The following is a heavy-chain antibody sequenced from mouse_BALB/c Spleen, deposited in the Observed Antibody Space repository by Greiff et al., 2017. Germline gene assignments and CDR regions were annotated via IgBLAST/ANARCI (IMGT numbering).Heavy chain of an antibody. J-gene: IGHJ4*01. CDR1: GFNIKDTY. D-gene: IGHD2-4*01. CDR3: AREGITTTRAMDY. CDR2: IDPANGNT. V-gene: IGHV14-3*02. Sequence: EVQLQQSGAELVKPGASVKLSCTASGFNIKDTYMHWVKQRPEQGLEWIGRIDPANGNTKYDPKFQGKATITADTSSNTAYLQLSSLTSEDTAVYYCAREGITTTRAMDYWGQGTSVTVSS.